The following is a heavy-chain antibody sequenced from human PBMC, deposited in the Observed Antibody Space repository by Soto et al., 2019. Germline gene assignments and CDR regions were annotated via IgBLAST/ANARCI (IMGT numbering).Heavy chain of an antibody. CDR1: GGSISSGGYY. Sequence: QVQLQESGPGLVKPSQTLSLTCTVSGGSISSGGYYWSWIRQHPGKGLEWIGCIYYSGSTYYNPYIKSRITIAADTSKNRFSLKLNSVTAADTAVYYCARGWYTMEKPPYDYWGQGTLVTVSS. D-gene: IGHD6-19*01. CDR2: IYYSGST. CDR3: ARGWYTMEKPPYDY. J-gene: IGHJ4*02. V-gene: IGHV4-31*03.